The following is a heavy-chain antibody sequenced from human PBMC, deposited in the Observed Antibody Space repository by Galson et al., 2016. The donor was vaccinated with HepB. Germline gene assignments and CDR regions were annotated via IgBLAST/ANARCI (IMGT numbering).Heavy chain of an antibody. D-gene: IGHD3-22*01. J-gene: IGHJ4*02. CDR3: ARTPTYYYDSSGYYRGFHFDY. Sequence: SLRLSCAASGFTFSSYAMHRVRQAPGKGLEYVALISYDGSSKYYADSVKGRITISRDNSKNPLYLQMNSLRAEETAVYYCARTPTYYYDSSGYYRGFHFDYWGQGTPVTVSS. CDR2: ISYDGSSK. CDR1: GFTFSSYA. V-gene: IGHV3-30-3*01.